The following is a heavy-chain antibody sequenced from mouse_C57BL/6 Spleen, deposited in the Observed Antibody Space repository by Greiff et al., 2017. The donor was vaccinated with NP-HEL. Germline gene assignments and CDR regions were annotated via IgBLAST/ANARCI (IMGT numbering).Heavy chain of an antibody. Sequence: VQLQQSGAELVRPGASVTLSCKASGYTFTDYEMHWVKQTPVHGLEWIGAIDPETGGTAYNQKFKGKAILTADKSTSTAYMELRSLTSEDSAVYYCTRKDYGNYVDDWGQGTTLTVSS. CDR3: TRKDYGNYVDD. D-gene: IGHD2-1*01. V-gene: IGHV1-15*01. CDR1: GYTFTDYE. CDR2: IDPETGGT. J-gene: IGHJ2*01.